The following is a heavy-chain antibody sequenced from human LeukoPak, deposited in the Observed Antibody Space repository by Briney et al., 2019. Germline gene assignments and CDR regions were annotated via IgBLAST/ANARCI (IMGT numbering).Heavy chain of an antibody. J-gene: IGHJ3*02. Sequence: PGGSLRLSCAASGLSFSSSGMNWVRQAPGKGLEWVLYISSTGSTIYYADSVKGRFTISRDNARSSLFLSMSSLRAEDTAVYYCARSILVGATGAFDIWGQGTMITVS. CDR1: GLSFSSSG. D-gene: IGHD1-26*01. V-gene: IGHV3-48*03. CDR2: ISSTGSTI. CDR3: ARSILVGATGAFDI.